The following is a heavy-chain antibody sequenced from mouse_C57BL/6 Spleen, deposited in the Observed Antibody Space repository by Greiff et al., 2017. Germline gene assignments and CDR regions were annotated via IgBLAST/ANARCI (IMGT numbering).Heavy chain of an antibody. Sequence: EVQLVESGGDLVKPGGSLKLSCAASGFTFSSYGMSWVRQTPDKRLEWVATISSGGSYTYYPDSVKGRFTLSRDNAKNTLYLQMSSLKAEDTAMCYCARKGNSYYVDYWGQGTTLTVSS. J-gene: IGHJ2*01. D-gene: IGHD2-1*01. CDR1: GFTFSSYG. CDR2: ISSGGSYT. V-gene: IGHV5-6*01. CDR3: ARKGNSYYVDY.